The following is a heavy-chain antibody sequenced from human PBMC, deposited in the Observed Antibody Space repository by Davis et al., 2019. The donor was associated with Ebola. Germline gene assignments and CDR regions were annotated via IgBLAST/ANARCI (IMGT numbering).Heavy chain of an antibody. V-gene: IGHV1-69*13. CDR2: IIPMFRSP. J-gene: IGHJ5*02. D-gene: IGHD3-22*01. Sequence: SVKVSCKASGDTFSSFAVSWVRQAPGQGLEWMGGIIPMFRSPNYAQKFQGRVTITADESTRTVYMELSSLRSDDTAVYYCARVRTGYYYDSSDSPSWFDPWGQGTLVTVSS. CDR3: ARVRTGYYYDSSDSPSWFDP. CDR1: GDTFSSFA.